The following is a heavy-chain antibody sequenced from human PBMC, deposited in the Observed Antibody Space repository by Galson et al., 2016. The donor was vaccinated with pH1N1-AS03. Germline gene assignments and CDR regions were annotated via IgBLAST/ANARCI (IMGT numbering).Heavy chain of an antibody. V-gene: IGHV3-23*01. J-gene: IGHJ4*01. CDR2: ISVSGSDT. CDR3: TAGHYTNF. Sequence: SLRLSCAASSGYVMNWVRQAPGKGLEWVSGISVSGSDTYYVDSVKGRFTISSDNSKNTLFLQMDSLRAEDTALYYCTAGHYTNFWGQGTLVTVSS. D-gene: IGHD3-3*01. CDR1: SGYV.